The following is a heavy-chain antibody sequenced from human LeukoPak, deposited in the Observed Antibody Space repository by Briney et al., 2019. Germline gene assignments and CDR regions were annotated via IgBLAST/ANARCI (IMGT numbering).Heavy chain of an antibody. Sequence: GGSLRLSCAASGFTFSSYAMSWVRQAPGKGLEWVSTISGSGGSTYYADSVKGRFTISRDNSKNTLYLQMGSLRAEDMAVYYCARDHGGSNAYYFDYWGQGTLVTVSS. D-gene: IGHD1-26*01. CDR3: ARDHGGSNAYYFDY. V-gene: IGHV3-23*01. J-gene: IGHJ4*02. CDR1: GFTFSSYA. CDR2: ISGSGGST.